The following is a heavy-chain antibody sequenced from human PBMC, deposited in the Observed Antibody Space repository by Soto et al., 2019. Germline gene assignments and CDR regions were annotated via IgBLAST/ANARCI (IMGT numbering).Heavy chain of an antibody. CDR2: INGDGGTT. Sequence: EVQLVESGGGLVQPGGSLRLSCAASGFTFSSSWMHWVRQAPGKGLVWVSRINGDGGTTDYADSVKGRFTISRDNAKNTLYLQMHSLRGEDTAVYYCASIGDPPFVCWGQGTLVTVSS. D-gene: IGHD3-3*01. J-gene: IGHJ4*02. V-gene: IGHV3-74*01. CDR1: GFTFSSSW. CDR3: ASIGDPPFVC.